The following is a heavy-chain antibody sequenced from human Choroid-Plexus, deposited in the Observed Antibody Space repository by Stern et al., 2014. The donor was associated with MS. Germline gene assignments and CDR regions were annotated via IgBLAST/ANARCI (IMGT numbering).Heavy chain of an antibody. D-gene: IGHD2/OR15-2a*01. CDR3: AKDRQYLTYFFDH. CDR1: GFTLGSCA. V-gene: IGHV3-30*18. CDR2: VSYDGSNK. Sequence: VQLVESGGGVVQPGRPPRLSCVASGFTLGSCAMHWVRQAPGQGLEWVAGVSYDGSNKYYADSVKGRFTISRVNSQNTLYMQMSSLRPEDTAVYYCAKDRQYLTYFFDHWGQGSLVTVSS. J-gene: IGHJ5*02.